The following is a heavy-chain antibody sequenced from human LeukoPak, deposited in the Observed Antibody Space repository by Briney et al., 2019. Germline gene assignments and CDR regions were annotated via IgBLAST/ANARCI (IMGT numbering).Heavy chain of an antibody. Sequence: GGSLRLSCAASGFIFRNHWMSWVRQVPGRGREWVAHIKQGGNEKHYVDSVEGRFTLYRDDSKNSLYLQMNSLRVDASAVYYCARGPNYGDRVDYFDYWGQGTLVTVSS. D-gene: IGHD4-17*01. V-gene: IGHV3-7*01. CDR2: IKQGGNEK. CDR1: GFIFRNHW. J-gene: IGHJ4*02. CDR3: ARGPNYGDRVDYFDY.